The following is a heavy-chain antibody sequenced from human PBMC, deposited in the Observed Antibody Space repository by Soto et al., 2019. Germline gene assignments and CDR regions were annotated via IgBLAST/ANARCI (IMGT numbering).Heavy chain of an antibody. CDR1: GGSISSSSYY. D-gene: IGHD4-17*01. Sequence: QLQLQESGPGLVKPSETLSLTCTVSGGSISSSSYYWGWIRQPPGKGLEWIGSIYYSGSTYYNPSLKSRVTISVDTSKNQFSLKLSSVTAADTAVYYCARLVIHDYGDYAPDYWGQGTLVTVSS. V-gene: IGHV4-39*01. CDR2: IYYSGST. J-gene: IGHJ4*02. CDR3: ARLVIHDYGDYAPDY.